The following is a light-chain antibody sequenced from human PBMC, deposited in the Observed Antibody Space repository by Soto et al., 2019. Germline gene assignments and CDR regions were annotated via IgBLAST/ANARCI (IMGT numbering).Light chain of an antibody. CDR3: QQYGSSPIT. Sequence: ETVFTQSPGTLALSPGESATLSCRASQSVSSSTYLAWYQQKPGQAPRLLIYDASTRATGIPDRFTGSGSGTDLTLTISRLEPEDFAVYYCQQYGSSPITFGQGTRLEIK. CDR1: QSVSSSTY. V-gene: IGKV3-20*01. J-gene: IGKJ5*01. CDR2: DAS.